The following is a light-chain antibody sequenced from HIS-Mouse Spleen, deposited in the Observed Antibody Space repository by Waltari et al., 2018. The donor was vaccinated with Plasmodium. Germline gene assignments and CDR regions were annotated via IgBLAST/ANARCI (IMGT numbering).Light chain of an antibody. CDR1: VLTTTY. CDR3: YSAADNNLV. V-gene: IGLV3-27*01. J-gene: IGLJ3*02. CDR2: KDS. Sequence: SYELTQPSSVSVSPGQTARITCSGDVLTTTYARWFQKKPGEAPGLVIYKDSERPSGIPERFSGSSSGTTVTLTISGAQVEDEADYYCYSAADNNLVFGGGTKLTVL.